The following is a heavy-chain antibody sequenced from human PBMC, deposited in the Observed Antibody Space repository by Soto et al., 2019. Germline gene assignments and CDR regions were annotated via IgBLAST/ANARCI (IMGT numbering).Heavy chain of an antibody. V-gene: IGHV3-33*01. CDR1: GFTFSSYG. CDR2: IWYDGSNK. Sequence: GGSLRLSCAASGFTFSSYGMHWVRQAPGKGLEWVAVIWYDGSNKYYADSVKGRFTISRDNSKNTLYLQMNSLRAEDTAVYYCARDKTMVRGDKGGNYYYYYGMDVWGQGTTVTVSS. CDR3: ARDKTMVRGDKGGNYYYYYGMDV. D-gene: IGHD3-10*01. J-gene: IGHJ6*02.